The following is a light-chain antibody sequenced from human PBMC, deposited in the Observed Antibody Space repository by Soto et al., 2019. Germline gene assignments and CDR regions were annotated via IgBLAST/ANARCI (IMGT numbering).Light chain of an antibody. CDR3: QQSYSTPRT. V-gene: IGKV1-39*01. J-gene: IGKJ4*01. CDR1: QSISNY. CDR2: AAS. Sequence: DIQMTQSPSSLSASVGERVTITCRASQSISNYVNWYQQKPGKAPHLLIYAASSLQSGVPSRFNGGGSVTDFTLTFSSLQPEDSAIYYCQQSYSTPRTFGGGTKVEIK.